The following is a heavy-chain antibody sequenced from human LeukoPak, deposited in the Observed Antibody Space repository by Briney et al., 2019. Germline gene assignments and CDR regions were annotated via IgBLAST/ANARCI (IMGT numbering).Heavy chain of an antibody. V-gene: IGHV4-61*02. J-gene: IGHJ4*02. CDR3: ARETDWGDRDY. CDR2: IYTSGST. CDR1: GGSISSGSYY. Sequence: SETLSLTCTVSGGSISSGSYYWRWIRQPAGTGLEWIGRIYTSGSTNYNPSLKSRVTISVDTSKNQFSLKLSSVTAADTAVYYCARETDWGDRDYWGQGTLVTVSS. D-gene: IGHD3/OR15-3a*01.